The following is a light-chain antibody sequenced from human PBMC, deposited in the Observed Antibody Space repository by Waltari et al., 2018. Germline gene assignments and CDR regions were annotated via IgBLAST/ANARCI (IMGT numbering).Light chain of an antibody. J-gene: IGKJ1*01. CDR1: QSITIY. V-gene: IGKV1-39*01. CDR2: ASS. CDR3: QQTDSTAWT. Sequence: DIQMTQSPSSLSTSLGDRVTIPCRASQSITIYLKWYHQKPGRAPELLIYASSHLQSGVPSRFSGSGSGTYFTLTISSMQPEDFGNYYCQQTDSTAWTFGQGTKVEIK.